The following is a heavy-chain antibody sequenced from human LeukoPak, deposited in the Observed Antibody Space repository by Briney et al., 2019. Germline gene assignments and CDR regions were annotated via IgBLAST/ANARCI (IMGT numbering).Heavy chain of an antibody. CDR2: ISTAITTT. D-gene: IGHD2-2*01. CDR3: SRDGGKGYEIDY. J-gene: IGHJ4*02. CDR1: GFPISNNP. V-gene: IGHV3-48*01. Sequence: PGGSLRLSCVVSGFPISNNPMNWVRQAPGKGLEWVSYISTAITTTYYAESVKGRFTISRDNAKNSLYLQMNSLRVEDTAVYYCSRDGGKGYEIDYWGQGTLVTVSS.